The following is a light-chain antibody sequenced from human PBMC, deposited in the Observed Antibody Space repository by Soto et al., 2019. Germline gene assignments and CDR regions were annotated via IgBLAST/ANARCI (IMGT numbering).Light chain of an antibody. V-gene: IGLV3-25*03. J-gene: IGLJ2*01. CDR2: KDS. Sequence: SYELTQPPSVSVSPGPTARITFSGDALPKQYTYWYQQKPGQAPVLVIYKDSERPSGIPERFSGSSSGTTVTLTISGVQAEDEADYYCQSADSSGTYVVFGGGTKLTVL. CDR3: QSADSSGTYVV. CDR1: ALPKQY.